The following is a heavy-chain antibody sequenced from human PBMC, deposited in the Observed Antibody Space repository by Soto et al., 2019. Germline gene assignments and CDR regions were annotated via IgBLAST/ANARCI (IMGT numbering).Heavy chain of an antibody. CDR1: GVSISHFY. J-gene: IGHJ4*02. Sequence: QVPLQESGPGLVKPSETLSLTCTVSGVSISHFYWSWIRQSPGKGLEWIGYISDSGSTHSIPSLESRVTISVDSAKNLFSLRLSSVTATDTAVYYCARHIPRSGTVFDYWGQGTLVTVSS. CDR3: ARHIPRSGTVFDY. D-gene: IGHD6-13*01. V-gene: IGHV4-59*08. CDR2: ISDSGST.